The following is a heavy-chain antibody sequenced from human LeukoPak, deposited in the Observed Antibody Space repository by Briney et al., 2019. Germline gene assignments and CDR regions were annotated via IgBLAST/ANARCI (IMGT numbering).Heavy chain of an antibody. Sequence: KTSETLSLTCTVSGGSISSSYWSWIRQPPGKGLEWIGDISYSGSTNYNPSLKSRVTISADTSKNQFSLKLSSVTAADTAVYYCARLGYSGYDGSAGANTFDYWGQGTLVTVSS. J-gene: IGHJ4*02. CDR2: ISYSGST. CDR3: ARLGYSGYDGSAGANTFDY. V-gene: IGHV4-59*08. D-gene: IGHD5-12*01. CDR1: GGSISSSY.